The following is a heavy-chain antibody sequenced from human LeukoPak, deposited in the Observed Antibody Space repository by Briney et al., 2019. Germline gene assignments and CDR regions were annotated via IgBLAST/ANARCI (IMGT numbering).Heavy chain of an antibody. CDR2: VYHSGST. Sequence: SETLSLTCAVSGYSISSGYYWGWIRQPPGKGLEWIGSVYHSGSTYYNPSLKSRVTMSLDTSKNQFSLKLSSVTAADTAVYYCARHQWELGAFDIWGQGTMVTVFS. CDR3: ARHQWELGAFDI. V-gene: IGHV4-38-2*01. J-gene: IGHJ3*02. CDR1: GYSISSGYY. D-gene: IGHD1-26*01.